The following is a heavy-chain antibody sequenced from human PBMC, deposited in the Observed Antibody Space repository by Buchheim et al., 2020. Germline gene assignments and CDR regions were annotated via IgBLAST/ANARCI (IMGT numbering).Heavy chain of an antibody. D-gene: IGHD3-22*01. CDR1: GFTFSSYG. Sequence: QVQLVESGGGVVQPGRSLRLSCAASGFTFSSYGMHWVRQAPGKGLEWVAVIWYDGSNKYYADSVKGRFTISRDNSKNTLYLQMNSQSADDTAVYYCARDLSGDYDSSCYYGYWGEGT. J-gene: IGHJ4*02. V-gene: IGHV3-33*01. CDR3: ARDLSGDYDSSCYYGY. CDR2: IWYDGSNK.